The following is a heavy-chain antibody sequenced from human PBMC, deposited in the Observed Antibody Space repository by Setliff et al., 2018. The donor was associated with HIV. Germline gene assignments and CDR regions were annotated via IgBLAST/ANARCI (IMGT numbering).Heavy chain of an antibody. Sequence: SVKVSCKASGYTFTNYYMHWVRQAPGQGLEWMGWIIPILGIANYAQKFQGRVTITTDESTSTAYMELSRLRSEDTAVYYCARGRVGAALDYWGQGTLVTVSS. CDR1: GYTFTNYY. V-gene: IGHV1-69*10. CDR3: ARGRVGAALDY. CDR2: IIPILGIA. D-gene: IGHD1-26*01. J-gene: IGHJ4*02.